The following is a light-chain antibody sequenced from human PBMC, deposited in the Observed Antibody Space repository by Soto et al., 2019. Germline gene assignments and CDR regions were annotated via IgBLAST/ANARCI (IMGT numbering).Light chain of an antibody. CDR3: QQYNNWPCT. CDR1: QSVSGN. V-gene: IGKV3-15*01. J-gene: IGKJ2*02. CDR2: GAS. Sequence: EIVMTQSPATLSVSPGERATLSCRASQSVSGNLAWYHQKPGQAPRLLIYGASTRATGIPARFSGSGSGTEFTLTISSLQSEDFAVYYCQQYNNWPCTFGQGTKLEIK.